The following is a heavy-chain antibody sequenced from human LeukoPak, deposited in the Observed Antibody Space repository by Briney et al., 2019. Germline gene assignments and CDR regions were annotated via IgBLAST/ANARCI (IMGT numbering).Heavy chain of an antibody. CDR2: ISGSGGST. Sequence: PGGSLRLSCAASGFTFSSYAMSWVRQAPGKGLEWVSAISGSGGSTYYADSVKGRFTISRDNSKNTLYLQMNSLRAEDTAVYYCAKDHRYGDYPTKGYWGQGTLVTVSS. CDR3: AKDHRYGDYPTKGY. D-gene: IGHD4-17*01. V-gene: IGHV3-23*01. CDR1: GFTFSSYA. J-gene: IGHJ4*02.